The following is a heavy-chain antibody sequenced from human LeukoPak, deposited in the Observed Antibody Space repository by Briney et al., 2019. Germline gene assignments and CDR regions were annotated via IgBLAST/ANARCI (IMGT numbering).Heavy chain of an antibody. J-gene: IGHJ4*02. D-gene: IGHD3-22*01. V-gene: IGHV3-21*01. CDR1: GFTFSSYG. Sequence: PGGSLRLSCAASGFTFSSYGMHWVRQAPGKGLEWVSSITSSSSYIYYADSVKGRFTISRDNAKNSLYLQMNGLRAEDTAVYYCARHVVAVGFDYWGQGTLVTVSS. CDR2: ITSSSSYI. CDR3: ARHVVAVGFDY.